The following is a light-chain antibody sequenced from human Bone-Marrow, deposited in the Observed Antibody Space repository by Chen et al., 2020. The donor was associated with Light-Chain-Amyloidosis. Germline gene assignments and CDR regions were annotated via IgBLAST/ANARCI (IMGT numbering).Light chain of an antibody. CDR2: DDS. Sequence: SYVLTQPSSVSVAPGQTATIACGGNNIGSTSVHWYQQTPGQAPLLVVYDDSDRPSGIPERLSGSNSGNTATLTSSRVEAGDEDDYYWQVWDSSSDRPVFGGGTKLTVL. CDR1: NIGSTS. CDR3: QVWDSSSDRPV. J-gene: IGLJ3*02. V-gene: IGLV3-21*02.